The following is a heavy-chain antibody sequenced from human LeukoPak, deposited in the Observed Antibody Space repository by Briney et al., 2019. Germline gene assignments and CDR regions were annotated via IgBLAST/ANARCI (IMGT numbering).Heavy chain of an antibody. D-gene: IGHD5-18*01. Sequence: GWINPNSGGTNYAQKFQGRVTMTRDTSISTAYMELSRLRSDDTAVYYCACGGYSYGQYFDYWGQGTLVTVSS. CDR2: INPNSGGT. V-gene: IGHV1-2*02. CDR3: ACGGYSYGQYFDY. J-gene: IGHJ4*02.